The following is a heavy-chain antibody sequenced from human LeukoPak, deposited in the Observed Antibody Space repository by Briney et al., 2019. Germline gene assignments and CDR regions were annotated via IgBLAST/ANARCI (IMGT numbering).Heavy chain of an antibody. CDR2: ISTSSSYI. CDR1: GFTFSSYN. Sequence: GGSLRLSCAASGFTFSSYNMNWVRQAPGKGLEWVSSISTSSSYIYYADSVKGRFTISRDNAKNSLYLQMSSLRAEDTAVYYCARDAALLWFGESQYWYFDLWGRGTLVTVSS. D-gene: IGHD3-10*01. CDR3: ARDAALLWFGESQYWYFDL. V-gene: IGHV3-21*01. J-gene: IGHJ2*01.